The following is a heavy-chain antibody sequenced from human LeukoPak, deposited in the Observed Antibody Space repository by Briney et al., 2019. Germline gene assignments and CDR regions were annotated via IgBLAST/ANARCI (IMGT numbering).Heavy chain of an antibody. CDR3: ARGYYYDSSGYFLDF. V-gene: IGHV4-59*01. D-gene: IGHD3-22*01. J-gene: IGHJ4*02. CDR2: IYYSGIT. CDR1: GGSISTYY. Sequence: SETLSLTCTVSGGSISTYYWSWIRQSPGRGLGWIGYIYYSGITKYNPSLKSRVTISVDTSTNQFSLRLSSVTAADTAVYYCARGYYYDSSGYFLDFWGQGTLVTVSS.